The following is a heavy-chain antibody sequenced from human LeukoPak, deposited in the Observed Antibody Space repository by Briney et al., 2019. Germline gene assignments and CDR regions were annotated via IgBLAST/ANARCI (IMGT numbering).Heavy chain of an antibody. CDR3: ARVAITFGGATFDY. D-gene: IGHD3-16*01. V-gene: IGHV4-30-2*01. J-gene: IGHJ4*02. CDR2: IYHRGST. CDR1: GGSISSGGYS. Sequence: SQTLSLTCAVSGGSISSGGYSWSWIRQPPGKGLEWIGYIYHRGSTYYNPSLKSRVTISVDRSKNQFSLKLSSVTAADTAVYYCARVAITFGGATFDYWGQGTLVTVSS.